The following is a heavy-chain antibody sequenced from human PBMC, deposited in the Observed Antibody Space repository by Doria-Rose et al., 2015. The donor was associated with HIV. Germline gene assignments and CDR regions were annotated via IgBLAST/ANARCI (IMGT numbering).Heavy chain of an antibody. D-gene: IGHD6-13*01. CDR3: ARIKSSRWYHKYYFDF. V-gene: IGHV2-26*01. Sequence: SGPVLVKPTETLTLTCTVSGVSLSSPGMGVSWIRQPPGKALEWLANIFSDDARSYKTSLKSRLTISRGTSESQVFLTMTDMDPVDTATYYCARIKSSRWYHKYYFDFWGQGTLVIVSA. CDR2: IFSDDAR. CDR1: GVSLSSPGMG. J-gene: IGHJ4*02.